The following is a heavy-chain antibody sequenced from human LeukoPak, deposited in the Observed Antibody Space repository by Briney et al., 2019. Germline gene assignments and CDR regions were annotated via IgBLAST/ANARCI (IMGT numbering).Heavy chain of an antibody. CDR1: GGTFSSYA. CDR2: IIPIFGTA. J-gene: IGHJ4*02. Sequence: ASVKVSCKASGGTFSSYAISWVRQAPGQGLEWMGGIIPIFGTANYAQKFQGRVTITTDEYTSTAYMELSSLRPEDTAVYYCARDFRDGYNSHFYWGQGTLVTVSS. V-gene: IGHV1-69*05. D-gene: IGHD5-24*01. CDR3: ARDFRDGYNSHFY.